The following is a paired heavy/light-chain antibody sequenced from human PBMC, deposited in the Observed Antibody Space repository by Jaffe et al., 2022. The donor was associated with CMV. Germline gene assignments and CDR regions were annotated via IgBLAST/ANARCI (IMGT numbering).Heavy chain of an antibody. D-gene: IGHD3-10*01. CDR1: GFTFSSHD. CDR2: IGVSGINT. CDR3: VRDLRVGSTDDYGLDI. Sequence: EVQLVESGGGLVQPGGSRRLSCAASGFTFSSHDMTWVRQAPGKGLEWVSVIGVSGINTYYGDSVKGRFTISRDNSRNTLYLQMNSLRVEDTAVYYCVRDLRVGSTDDYGLDIWGQGTMVTVSS. V-gene: IGHV3-23*04. J-gene: IGHJ3*02.
Light chain of an antibody. V-gene: IGLV3-27*01. CDR3: YSAADNNRV. CDR2: KDS. J-gene: IGLJ3*02. Sequence: SYELTQPSSVSVSPGQTARITCSGDVLAKKYARWFQQKPGQAPVVVIYKDSERPSGIPERFSGSSSGTTVTLTISGAQVEDEADYYCYSAADNNRVFGGGTKLTVL. CDR1: VLAKKY.